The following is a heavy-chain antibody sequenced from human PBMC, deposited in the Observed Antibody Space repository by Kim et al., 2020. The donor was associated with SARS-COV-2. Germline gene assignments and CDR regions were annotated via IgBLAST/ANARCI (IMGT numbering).Heavy chain of an antibody. CDR2: ISYDGSNK. Sequence: GGSLRLSCAASGFTFSSYGMHWVRQAPGKGLEWVAVISYDGSNKYYADSVKGRFTISRDNSKNTLYLQMNSLRAEDTAVYYCAKERWEDGDYYGMDVWGQGTTVTVSS. CDR1: GFTFSSYG. CDR3: AKERWEDGDYYGMDV. D-gene: IGHD1-26*01. J-gene: IGHJ6*02. V-gene: IGHV3-30*18.